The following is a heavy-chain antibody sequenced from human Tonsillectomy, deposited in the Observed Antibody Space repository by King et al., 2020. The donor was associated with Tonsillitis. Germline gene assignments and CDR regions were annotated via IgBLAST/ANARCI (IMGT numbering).Heavy chain of an antibody. J-gene: IGHJ1*01. CDR2: VSWDGSST. Sequence: VQLVESGGVVVQPGGSLRLSCAASGFTFDDYTMHWVRQAPGKGLEWVSLVSWDGSSTYYAGSVKGRFTISRDNSKKSLYLQMNSLRTENTALYYCAKFLSANSPGPLFKHGGRAPWSPSP. CDR1: GFTFDDYT. D-gene: IGHD2/OR15-2a*01. V-gene: IGHV3-43*01. CDR3: AKFLSANSPGPLFKH.